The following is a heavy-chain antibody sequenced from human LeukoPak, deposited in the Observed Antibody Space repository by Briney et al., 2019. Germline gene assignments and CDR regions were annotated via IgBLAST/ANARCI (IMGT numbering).Heavy chain of an antibody. Sequence: SVKVSCKASGGTFSSYAISWVRQAPGQGLEWMGGIIPIFGTANYAQKFQGRVTITTDESTSTAYMELSSLRSEDTAVYYCARAPEYNWNLQYYYYMDVWGKGTTVTVSS. V-gene: IGHV1-69*05. CDR1: GGTFSSYA. D-gene: IGHD1-20*01. CDR2: IIPIFGTA. J-gene: IGHJ6*03. CDR3: ARAPEYNWNLQYYYYMDV.